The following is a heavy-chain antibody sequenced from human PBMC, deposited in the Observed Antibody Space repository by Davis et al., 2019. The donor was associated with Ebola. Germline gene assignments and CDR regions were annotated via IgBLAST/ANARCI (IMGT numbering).Heavy chain of an antibody. CDR3: ARGRPGGFTGIHYYYALDV. CDR2: ISDSGVST. J-gene: IGHJ6*02. V-gene: IGHV3-23*01. D-gene: IGHD3-9*01. CDR1: GFIFSSYA. Sequence: PGGSLRLSCAASGFIFSSYALTWVRQAPGKGLEWISSISDSGVSTYYAASVKGRFTVSRDNSKDTLFLQMNTLTGEDTAVYYCARGRPGGFTGIHYYYALDVWGQGTTVTVSS.